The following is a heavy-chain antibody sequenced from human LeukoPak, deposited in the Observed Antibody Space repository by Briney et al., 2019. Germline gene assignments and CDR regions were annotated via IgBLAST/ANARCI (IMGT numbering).Heavy chain of an antibody. D-gene: IGHD1-26*01. V-gene: IGHV3-30*02. CDR1: GFTFSSFG. J-gene: IGHJ5*02. CDR3: AKKSGAAFYNWFDP. CDR2: IRYDGSNK. Sequence: GGSLRLSCAASGFTFSSFGMHWVRQAPGKGLEWVAYIRYDGSNKKYADSLEGRFTISRDNSKNALYLQIDSLRPEDTAVYYCAKKSGAAFYNWFDPWGQGTLLTVSS.